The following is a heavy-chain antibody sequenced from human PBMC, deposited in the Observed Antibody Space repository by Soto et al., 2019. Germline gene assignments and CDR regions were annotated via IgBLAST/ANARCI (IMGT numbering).Heavy chain of an antibody. CDR1: GGSISSGDNY. CDR3: ASNSYGYIFYDS. V-gene: IGHV4-30-4*01. D-gene: IGHD5-18*01. J-gene: IGHJ4*02. CDR2: IYYSGST. Sequence: QVQLQESGPGLVKPSQTLSLTCTVSGGSISSGDNYWSWIRQPPGKGLEWIGYIYYSGSTYYNPSLMSRVTISVDTTKNQSSLKLNSVTAADTAVYYCASNSYGYIFYDSWGQGTLVTVSS.